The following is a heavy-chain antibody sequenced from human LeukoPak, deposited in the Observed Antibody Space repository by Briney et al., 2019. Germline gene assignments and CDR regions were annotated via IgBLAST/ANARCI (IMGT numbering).Heavy chain of an antibody. CDR3: ARDRPDFWSGYSFDY. J-gene: IGHJ4*02. CDR2: ISGSGGST. CDR1: GFTFSSYA. V-gene: IGHV3-23*01. Sequence: GGSLRLSCAASGFTFSSYAMSWVRQAPGKGLEWVSAISGSGGSTYYADSVKGRFTISRDNSKNTLYLQMNSLRAEDTAVYYCARDRPDFWSGYSFDYWCQGTLVTVSS. D-gene: IGHD3-3*01.